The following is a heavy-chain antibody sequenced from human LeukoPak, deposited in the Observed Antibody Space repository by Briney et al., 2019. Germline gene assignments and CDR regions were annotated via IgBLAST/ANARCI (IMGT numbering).Heavy chain of an antibody. Sequence: ASVKVSCKASGYTFTNYDIMWVRQATGQGPEWMGWMNSNTGNTGSAQKFQGRVTMTRDTSINTAYMELHSLTSEDTAVYYCARGRGGTVVRCYLDYWGQGTLVTVSS. V-gene: IGHV1-8*01. CDR2: MNSNTGNT. D-gene: IGHD2-15*01. CDR3: ARGRGGTVVRCYLDY. J-gene: IGHJ4*02. CDR1: GYTFTNYD.